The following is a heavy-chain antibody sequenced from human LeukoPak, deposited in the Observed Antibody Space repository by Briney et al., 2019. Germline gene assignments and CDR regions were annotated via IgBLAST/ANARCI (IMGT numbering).Heavy chain of an antibody. Sequence: ASMKVSCKASGYTFTGYHMHWVRQAPGQGLEWMGWINPNSGGTNYAQKFQGRVTMTRDTSISTAYMELSRLRSDDTAVYYCARSAIEYSSSVDYWGQGTLVTVSS. D-gene: IGHD6-6*01. CDR2: INPNSGGT. CDR1: GYTFTGYH. V-gene: IGHV1-2*02. J-gene: IGHJ4*02. CDR3: ARSAIEYSSSVDY.